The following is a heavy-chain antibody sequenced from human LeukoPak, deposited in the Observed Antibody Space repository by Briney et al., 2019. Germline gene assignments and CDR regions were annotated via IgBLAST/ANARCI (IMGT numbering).Heavy chain of an antibody. J-gene: IGHJ6*02. CDR3: ARVTRYSYGFTTFYYGMDV. D-gene: IGHD5-18*01. CDR2: IYYSGST. V-gene: IGHV4-59*01. CDR1: GGSISSYY. Sequence: SETLSLTCTVCGGSISSYYWSLIRQPPGKGLEWIGYIYYSGSTNYNPSLKSRVTISVDTSKNQFSLKLSSVTAADTAVYYCARVTRYSYGFTTFYYGMDVWGQGTTVTVSS.